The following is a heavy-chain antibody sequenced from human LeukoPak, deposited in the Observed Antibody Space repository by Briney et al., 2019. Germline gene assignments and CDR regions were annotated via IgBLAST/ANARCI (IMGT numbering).Heavy chain of an antibody. CDR2: INHSGST. CDR3: AGVVYYYYMDV. D-gene: IGHD3-10*01. Sequence: SESLSLTCAVYGGSFSGYYWSWIRQPPGKGLEWIGEINHSGSTNYNPSFKSGVTISVDTSKNQFSLKLSSVTSADTAVYYCAGVVYYYYMDVWGKGTTVTVSS. CDR1: GGSFSGYY. V-gene: IGHV4-34*01. J-gene: IGHJ6*03.